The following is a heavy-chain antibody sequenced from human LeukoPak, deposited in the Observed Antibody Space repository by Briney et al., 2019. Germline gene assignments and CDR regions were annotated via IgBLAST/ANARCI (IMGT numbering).Heavy chain of an antibody. CDR2: INQGGVT. V-gene: IGHV4-34*01. CDR3: ARMARYDLWSATAFYFDF. J-gene: IGHJ4*02. Sequence: PSETLSLTCAVFGGSFSSFSGSYWGWIRQPPGKGLEWIGEINQGGVTSYNPSLMSRVTISVDSSQNQFSLKVNSVTAADTAVYYWARMARYDLWSATAFYFDFWGQGALVTVSS. D-gene: IGHD3-3*01. CDR1: GGSFSSFSGSY.